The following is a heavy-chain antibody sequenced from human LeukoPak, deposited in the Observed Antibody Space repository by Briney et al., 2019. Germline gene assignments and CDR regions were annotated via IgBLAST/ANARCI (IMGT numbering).Heavy chain of an antibody. V-gene: IGHV3-33*06. CDR3: AKDAQRGFDYSNSLEY. CDR2: IWNDGSNE. CDR1: GFTFSHFG. J-gene: IGHJ4*02. Sequence: PGRSLRLSCAASGFTFSHFGMHWVSQAPGKGLEWLAVIWNDGSNEYYAGSVKGRFTISRDNSKNTVSLQMNSLRDEDTAVYYCAKDAQRGFDYSNSLEYWGQGTLVTVSS. D-gene: IGHD4-11*01.